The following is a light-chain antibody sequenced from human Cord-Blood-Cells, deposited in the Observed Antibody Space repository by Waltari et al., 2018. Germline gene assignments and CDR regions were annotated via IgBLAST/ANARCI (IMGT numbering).Light chain of an antibody. CDR1: QSISSA. Sequence: AIQLTQSQPSLPESVGDRVTITCRASQSISSALAWYQQKPGKAPKLLIYDASSLESGVPSRFSGSGSGTDFTLTISSLQPEDFATYYCQQFNSYPLTFGGGTKVEIK. CDR2: DAS. CDR3: QQFNSYPLT. J-gene: IGKJ4*01. V-gene: IGKV1-13*02.